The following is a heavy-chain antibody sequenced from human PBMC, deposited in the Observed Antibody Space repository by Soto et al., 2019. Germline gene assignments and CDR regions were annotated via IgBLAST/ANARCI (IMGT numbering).Heavy chain of an antibody. J-gene: IGHJ6*02. CDR3: ARQAACSGGSCYLADYYYYGMDV. CDR2: IYPGDSDT. V-gene: IGHV5-51*01. Sequence: PGESLKISCKGSGYSFTSYWIGWVRQMPGKGLEWKGIIYPGDSDTRYSPSFQGQVTISADKSISTAYLQWSSLKASDTAMYYCARQAACSGGSCYLADYYYYGMDVWGQGTTVTVSS. D-gene: IGHD2-15*01. CDR1: GYSFTSYW.